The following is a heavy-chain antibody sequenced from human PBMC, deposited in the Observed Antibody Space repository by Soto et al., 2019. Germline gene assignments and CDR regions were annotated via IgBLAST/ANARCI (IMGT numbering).Heavy chain of an antibody. J-gene: IGHJ4*02. D-gene: IGHD6-19*01. V-gene: IGHV4-34*01. CDR2: INHSGST. CDR3: ARSVAGTSYFDY. Sequence: SETLSLTCAAYGGSFSGYYWSWIRQPPGKGLEWIGEINHSGSTNYNPSLKSRVTISVDTSKNQFSLKLNSVTAADTAVYYCARSVAGTSYFDYWGQGTLVTVPQ. CDR1: GGSFSGYY.